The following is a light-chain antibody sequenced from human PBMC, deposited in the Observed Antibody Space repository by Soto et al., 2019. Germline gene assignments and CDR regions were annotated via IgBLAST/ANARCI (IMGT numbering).Light chain of an antibody. CDR1: QSLLHSNGYNY. J-gene: IGKJ1*01. CDR3: MQALQTLRT. V-gene: IGKV2-28*01. CDR2: LGS. Sequence: DIVMTQSPLSLPVTLGEPASISCSSSQSLLHSNGYNYLDWYLQKPGQSPQLLIYLGSNRASGVPDRFSGSGSGTDFTLKISRVEAEDVGVYYCMQALQTLRTFGQGTKVDIK.